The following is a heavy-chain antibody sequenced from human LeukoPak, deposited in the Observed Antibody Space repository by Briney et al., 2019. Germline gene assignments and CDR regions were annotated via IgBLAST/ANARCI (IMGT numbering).Heavy chain of an antibody. CDR2: ISAYNGNT. V-gene: IGHV1-18*01. CDR1: AYTFTSYS. J-gene: IGHJ6*02. D-gene: IGHD3-10*01. Sequence: GPSVKVSSAGVAYTFTSYSISRVREAPGQGLEWMGWISAYNGNTNYAQKLQGRGTITTDTSTSTASMGLRSLRYGTTAVSSSARHFALVRVVISFYYGMDVCGQGTTVTVSS. CDR3: ARHFALVRVVISFYYGMDV.